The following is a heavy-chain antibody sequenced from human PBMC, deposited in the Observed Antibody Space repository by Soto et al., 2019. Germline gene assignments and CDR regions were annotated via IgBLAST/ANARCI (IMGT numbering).Heavy chain of an antibody. V-gene: IGHV3-30-3*01. CDR2: ISFDGTKK. J-gene: IGHJ6*02. CDR3: AREDDYGYRYINYGLDV. D-gene: IGHD4-17*01. Sequence: PGGSLRLCCAASGFTFNIYAVHGVRQAPGKGLEWVAVISFDGTKKYYSDSVKGRFTISRDNLKNTLYLQMNNLRVEDAALYFCAREDDYGYRYINYGLDVWGQGTTVTVSS. CDR1: GFTFNIYA.